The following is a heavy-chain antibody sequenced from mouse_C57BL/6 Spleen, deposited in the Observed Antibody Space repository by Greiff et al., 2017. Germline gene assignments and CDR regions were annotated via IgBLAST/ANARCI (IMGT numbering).Heavy chain of an antibody. CDR3: ARDYGSSYWCFDV. D-gene: IGHD1-1*01. V-gene: IGHV5-6*01. CDR2: ISSGGSYT. CDR1: GFTFSSYG. Sequence: EVKLVESGGDLVKPGGSLKLSCAASGFTFSSYGMSWVRQTPDKRLEWVATISSGGSYTDYPDSVKGRFTISRDNAKNTLYLQMSSLKSEDTAMYYCARDYGSSYWCFDVWGTGTTVTVSS. J-gene: IGHJ1*03.